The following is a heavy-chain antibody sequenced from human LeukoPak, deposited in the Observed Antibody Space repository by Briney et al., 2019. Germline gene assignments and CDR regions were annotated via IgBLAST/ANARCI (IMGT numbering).Heavy chain of an antibody. D-gene: IGHD3-10*01. CDR1: GGSISFISYY. CDR2: IYYSGST. CDR3: ASRSTMVRAFDY. V-gene: IGHV4-39*07. J-gene: IGHJ4*02. Sequence: SETLSLTCTVSGGSISFISYYWGWIRQPPGKGLEWIGSIYYSGSTYYNPSLKSRVTISVDTSKNQFSLKLSSVTAADTAVYYCASRSTMVRAFDYWGQGTLVTVSS.